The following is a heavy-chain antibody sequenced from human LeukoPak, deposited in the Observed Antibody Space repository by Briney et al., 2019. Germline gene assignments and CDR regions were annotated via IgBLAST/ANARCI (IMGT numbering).Heavy chain of an antibody. J-gene: IGHJ4*02. CDR3: AKGLPDYFDY. D-gene: IGHD2-15*01. Sequence: GGSLRLSCAASGFTFSSYGMHWVRQAPGKGLEWVAFIRYDGSNKYYADSVKGRFTISRDNSKNTLYLQMNSLRAEGTAVYYCAKGLPDYFDYWGQGTLVTVSS. CDR1: GFTFSSYG. CDR2: IRYDGSNK. V-gene: IGHV3-30*02.